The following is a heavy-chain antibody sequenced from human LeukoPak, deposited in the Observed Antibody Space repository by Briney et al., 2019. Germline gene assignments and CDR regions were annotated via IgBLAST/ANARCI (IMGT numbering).Heavy chain of an antibody. CDR2: ISYDGSNK. V-gene: IGHV3-30-3*01. CDR1: GFTFSSYA. CDR3: ARDPGYYYDSSGYSGDY. Sequence: GGSLRLSCAASGFTFSSYAMHWVRQAPGKGLEWVAVISYDGSNKYYADSVKGRFTISRDNSKNTLYLQMNSLRAEDTAVYYCARDPGYYYDSSGYSGDYWGQGTLVTVSS. D-gene: IGHD3-22*01. J-gene: IGHJ4*02.